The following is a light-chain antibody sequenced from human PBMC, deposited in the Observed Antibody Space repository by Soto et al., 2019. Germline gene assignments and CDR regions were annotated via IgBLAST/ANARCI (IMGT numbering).Light chain of an antibody. CDR2: KDT. V-gene: IGLV3-25*02. J-gene: IGLJ1*01. CDR3: LSADSSRLYV. CDR1: ELPKEY. Sequence: SYELTQPPSVSVSPGQTARITCSGDELPKEYAYWYQQKPGQAPLLVIYKDTERPSGIPERFSASSSGTTVTLTISGVQAEDEGDYYCLSADSSRLYVFGTGTNLTVL.